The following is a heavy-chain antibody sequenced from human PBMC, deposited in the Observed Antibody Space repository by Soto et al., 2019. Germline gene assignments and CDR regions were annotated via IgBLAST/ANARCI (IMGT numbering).Heavy chain of an antibody. V-gene: IGHV4-59*08. D-gene: IGHD6-19*01. CDR1: GGSISSYY. Sequence: SETLSLTCTVSGGSISSYYWSWIRQPPGKGLEWIGYIYYSGSTNYNPSLKSRVTISVDTSKNQFSLKLSSVTAAATAVYYCARQWYSSGCWFDPWGQGTLVTVSS. CDR2: IYYSGST. J-gene: IGHJ5*02. CDR3: ARQWYSSGCWFDP.